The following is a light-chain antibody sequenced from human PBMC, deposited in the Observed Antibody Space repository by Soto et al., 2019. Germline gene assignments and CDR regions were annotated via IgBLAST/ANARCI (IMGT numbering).Light chain of an antibody. CDR2: HAS. CDR3: QQYNTYSYT. J-gene: IGKJ2*01. V-gene: IGKV1-5*01. Sequence: DIQMTQSPSTLSASVGDRVTITCRASQSISTWLAWYQQKPGNVPKLLIYHASNLGGGVPSRFSGSGSGTEFTLTISSLQPDDFATYYCQQYNTYSYTFGQGTKVDIK. CDR1: QSISTW.